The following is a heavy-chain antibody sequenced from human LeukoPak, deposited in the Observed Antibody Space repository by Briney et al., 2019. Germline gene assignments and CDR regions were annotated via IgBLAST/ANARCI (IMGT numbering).Heavy chain of an antibody. Sequence: TGGSLRLSCAASGFTFSDYYMSWIRQPPGKGLEWIGSIYYSGSTYYNPSLKSRVTISVDTSKNQFSLKLSSVTAADTAVYYCARRGPDSSSWYWIQSPQPKEGAFDIWGQGTMVTVSS. CDR2: IYYSGST. V-gene: IGHV4-39*01. D-gene: IGHD6-13*01. J-gene: IGHJ3*02. CDR3: ARRGPDSSSWYWIQSPQPKEGAFDI. CDR1: GFTFSDYY.